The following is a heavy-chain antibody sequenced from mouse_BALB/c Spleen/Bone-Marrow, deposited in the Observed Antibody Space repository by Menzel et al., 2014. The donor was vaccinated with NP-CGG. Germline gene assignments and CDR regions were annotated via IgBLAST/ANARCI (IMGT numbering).Heavy chain of an antibody. V-gene: IGHV1S34*01. J-gene: IGHJ2*01. CDR3: ARGDGYYVDFDY. CDR2: ISCYNGAT. D-gene: IGHD2-3*01. CDR1: GYSFTGYY. Sequence: LVKTGASVKISCKASGYSFTGYYVHWVKQSHGKSLEWIGYISCYNGATSYNQKFKGKATFTVDTSSSTAYMQLNSLTSEVSAVYYGARGDGYYVDFDYWGQGTTLPVSS.